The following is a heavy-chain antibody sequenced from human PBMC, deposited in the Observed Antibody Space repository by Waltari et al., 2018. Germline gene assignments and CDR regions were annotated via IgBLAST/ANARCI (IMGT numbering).Heavy chain of an antibody. CDR2: INSDGSST. J-gene: IGHJ6*02. Sequence: EVQLVESGGGLVQPGGSLRLSCAASGFTFSKYYMHWVRHALGMGLVWVSRINSDGSSTSYADAVKGRFTISRDNANNTLYLQMNSLRAEDTAVYYCARGNYYGMDVWGQGTTVTVSS. CDR3: ARGNYYGMDV. CDR1: GFTFSKYY. V-gene: IGHV3-74*01.